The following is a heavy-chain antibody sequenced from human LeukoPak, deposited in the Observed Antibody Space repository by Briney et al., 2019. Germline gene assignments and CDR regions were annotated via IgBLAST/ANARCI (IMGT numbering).Heavy chain of an antibody. Sequence: PGGSLRLSCAASGFTFSSYAMVWVRQAPGKGLEWVSAISGSGGSTYYADSVKGRFTISRDNSKNTLYLQMNSLRAEDTAVYYCAKDQPAYCGGDCYGPFDYWGQGTLVTVSS. J-gene: IGHJ4*02. CDR1: GFTFSSYA. V-gene: IGHV3-23*01. CDR2: ISGSGGST. D-gene: IGHD2-21*02. CDR3: AKDQPAYCGGDCYGPFDY.